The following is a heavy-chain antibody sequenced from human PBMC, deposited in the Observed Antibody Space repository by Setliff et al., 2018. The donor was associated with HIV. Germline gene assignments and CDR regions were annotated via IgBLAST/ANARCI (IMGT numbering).Heavy chain of an antibody. CDR3: ATLDPSGGNFLAY. V-gene: IGHV4-38-2*01. Sequence: SETLSLTCAVSGYSISSGYYWGWIRQPPGRGLEWIGNIYHSGGTHYNPSLRSRVTISLDTSKMQFSLHLTSVTAADTAVYYCATLDPSGGNFLAYWGQGTLVTVSS. CDR2: IYHSGGT. CDR1: GYSISSGYY. D-gene: IGHD2-21*02. J-gene: IGHJ4*02.